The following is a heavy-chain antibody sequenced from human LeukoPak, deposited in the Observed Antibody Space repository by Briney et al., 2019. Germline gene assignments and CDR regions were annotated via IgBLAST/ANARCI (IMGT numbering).Heavy chain of an antibody. J-gene: IGHJ4*02. V-gene: IGHV3-7*01. CDR1: GFTFTTYW. CDR2: IKQDGTEK. CDR3: ARGLSSSRWYYN. D-gene: IGHD6-13*01. Sequence: GGSLRLSCAASGFTFTTYWMSWVRQAPGKGLEWVANIKQDGTEKYYVDSVKGRFTISRDNSKNTLYLQMNSLRAEDTAVYYCARGLSSSRWYYNWGQGTLVTVSS.